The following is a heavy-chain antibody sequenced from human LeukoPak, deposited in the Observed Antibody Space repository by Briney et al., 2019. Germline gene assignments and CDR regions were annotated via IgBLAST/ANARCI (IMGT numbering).Heavy chain of an antibody. CDR2: INGDGNST. V-gene: IGHV3-74*01. CDR3: ARDWRVDY. Sequence: PRGSLRLSCAASGFTFSSNWMHWVRQAPGKGLVWVSRINGDGNSTIYADSVKGRFTISRDYAKNTLYLQMNSLRAEDTAVYYCARDWRVDYWGQGTLVTVSS. CDR1: GFTFSSNW. J-gene: IGHJ4*02.